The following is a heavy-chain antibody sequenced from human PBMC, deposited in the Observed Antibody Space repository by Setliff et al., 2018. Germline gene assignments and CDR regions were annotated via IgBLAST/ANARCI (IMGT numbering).Heavy chain of an antibody. J-gene: IGHJ6*03. V-gene: IGHV1-18*01. CDR3: ARADYIRYFYMDA. CDR1: GYSFTVFG. D-gene: IGHD4-4*01. Sequence: ASVKVSCKTSGYSFTVFGISWVRQAPGQGLEWMGWISPYYGSTNYAQKFQGRVTMTTDTSTSTAYMELSSLRSEDTAVYYCARADYIRYFYMDAWGKGTTVTVSS. CDR2: ISPYYGST.